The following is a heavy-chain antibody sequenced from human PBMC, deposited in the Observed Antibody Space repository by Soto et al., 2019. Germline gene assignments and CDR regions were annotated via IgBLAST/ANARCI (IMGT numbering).Heavy chain of an antibody. V-gene: IGHV4-4*02. J-gene: IGHJ4*02. CDR2: IYHSGTT. CDR3: AFQATAEFDY. Sequence: SETLSLTCAVSGGSISSTNWWTWVRQSPGRGLEWIGEIYHSGTTNYSPSLKSRVNIAVDMSTNHLSLTLISVTAADTAVYYCAFQATAEFDYWGKGILVTVSS. CDR1: GGSISSTNW. D-gene: IGHD1-1*01.